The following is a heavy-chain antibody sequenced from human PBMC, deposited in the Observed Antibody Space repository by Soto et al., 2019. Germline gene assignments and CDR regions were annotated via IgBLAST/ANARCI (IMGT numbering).Heavy chain of an antibody. CDR3: AKDATRSDGWYYFDY. J-gene: IGHJ4*02. CDR1: GFTFRNLA. CDR2: INNGGDIT. Sequence: EVHLLESGGGLVQPGGSLRLSCAASGFTFRNLAMGWVRQAPGKGLEWVSVINNGGDITYYSDSVKGRFTISRDNFKNTLYLQMNSPRAEDTAVYYCAKDATRSDGWYYFDYWGQGALVAVSS. V-gene: IGHV3-23*01. D-gene: IGHD6-19*01.